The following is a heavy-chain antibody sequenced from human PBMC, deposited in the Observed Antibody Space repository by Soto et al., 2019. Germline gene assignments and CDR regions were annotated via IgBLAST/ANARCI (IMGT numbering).Heavy chain of an antibody. J-gene: IGHJ4*02. Sequence: EVHLVESGGGSVQPGGSLKLSCASSGFAFSSYWIHWVRQVPGKGLVWVSRINGDGSTTSYADSVRGRFTISRDNAKDTLYLQMNSLRAEDTALYYCARVGQGRYYFDYWGQGTLVTVSS. CDR1: GFAFSSYW. CDR2: INGDGSTT. CDR3: ARVGQGRYYFDY. V-gene: IGHV3-74*01.